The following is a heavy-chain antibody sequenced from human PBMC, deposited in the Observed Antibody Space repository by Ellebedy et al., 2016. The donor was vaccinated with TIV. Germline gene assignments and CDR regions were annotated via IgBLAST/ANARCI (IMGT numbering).Heavy chain of an antibody. J-gene: IGHJ4*02. CDR1: GFTFNNYA. Sequence: PGGSLRLSCAASGFTFNNYAMNWVRQTPGKGLEWVSAISGSGKDTYYADSVRGRFTISRDNSKNSLYLQMNSLRTEDTALYYCARESGYYDSWGQGTLVTVSS. V-gene: IGHV3-43*02. CDR2: ISGSGKDT. CDR3: ARESGYYDS. D-gene: IGHD3-3*01.